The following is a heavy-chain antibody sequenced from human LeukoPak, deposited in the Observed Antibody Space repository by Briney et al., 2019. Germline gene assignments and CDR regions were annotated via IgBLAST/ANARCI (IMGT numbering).Heavy chain of an antibody. V-gene: IGHV3-21*01. J-gene: IGHJ4*02. Sequence: GGSLRLSCAASGFSFSTSTMNWVRQAPGKGLEWVSSISSSSSSIYYADSVKGRFAISRDNAKNSLYLRMNSLRAEDTAVYYCARDRCAGGSCYDYWGQGTLVTVSS. D-gene: IGHD2-15*01. CDR1: GFSFSTST. CDR2: ISSSSSSI. CDR3: ARDRCAGGSCYDY.